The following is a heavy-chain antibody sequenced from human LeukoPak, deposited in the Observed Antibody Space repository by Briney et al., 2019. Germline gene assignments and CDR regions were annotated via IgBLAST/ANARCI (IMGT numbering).Heavy chain of an antibody. Sequence: GGSLRLSCAASGFTFSNYWMNWVRQAPGKGLEWVSYISSSSSTIHYADSVKGRFTISRDNAKNSLYLQMNSLRAEDTAVYYCALVATYYYYGLDVWGQGTTVTVSS. D-gene: IGHD5-12*01. CDR1: GFTFSNYW. V-gene: IGHV3-48*04. CDR2: ISSSSSTI. CDR3: ALVATYYYYGLDV. J-gene: IGHJ6*02.